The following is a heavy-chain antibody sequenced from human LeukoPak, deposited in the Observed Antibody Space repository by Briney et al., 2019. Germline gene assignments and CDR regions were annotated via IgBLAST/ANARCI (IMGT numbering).Heavy chain of an antibody. V-gene: IGHV4-59*01. CDR1: GGSLSSYY. CDR3: ARDRKIAARPSSWFDP. D-gene: IGHD6-6*01. J-gene: IGHJ5*02. Sequence: SDTLSLTCTVCGGSLSSYYWRWIRQPPGKGLEWIGYIYYSGSTNYNPSLTSRVTISGDTTKNQFSLKLSSVTAADTAVYYCARDRKIAARPSSWFDPWGQGTLVTVSS. CDR2: IYYSGST.